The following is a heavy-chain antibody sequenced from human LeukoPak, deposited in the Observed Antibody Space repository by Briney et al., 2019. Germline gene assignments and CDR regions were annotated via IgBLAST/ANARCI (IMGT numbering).Heavy chain of an antibody. CDR2: IKQDGSEK. CDR1: GFTFSSYW. D-gene: IGHD2-21*02. J-gene: IGHJ4*02. Sequence: GGSLRLSCAASGFTFSSYWMSWVRQAPGKGLEWVANIKQDGSEKYYVDSVKGRFTVSRDNSKNTLYVQMKSLRAEDTAVYYCAKDFVVVPGNVNYFDYWGQGTLVTVSS. V-gene: IGHV3-7*03. CDR3: AKDFVVVPGNVNYFDY.